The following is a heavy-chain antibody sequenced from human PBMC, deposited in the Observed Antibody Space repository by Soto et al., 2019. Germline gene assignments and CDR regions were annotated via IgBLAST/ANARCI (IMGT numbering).Heavy chain of an antibody. J-gene: IGHJ4*02. CDR3: AHRDRDGGSGSFDY. CDR2: IYWDDDK. Sequence: QITLKESGPTLVKPTQTLTLTCTFSGFSLSTSGVGVGWIRQPPGKALEWLALIYWDDDKRYSPSLKSRLTITKDTSKDQVVLTMTNMDPVDTATYYCAHRDRDGGSGSFDYWGQGTLVTVSS. CDR1: GFSLSTSGVG. V-gene: IGHV2-5*02. D-gene: IGHD3-10*01.